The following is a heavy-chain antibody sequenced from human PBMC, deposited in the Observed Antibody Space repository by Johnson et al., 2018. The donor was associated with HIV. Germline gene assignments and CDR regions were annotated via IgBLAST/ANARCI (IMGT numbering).Heavy chain of an antibody. D-gene: IGHD7-27*01. Sequence: HVQLVESGGGLVQPGGSLRLSCAAAGFTFDDYGMSWVRQAPGKGLEWVAVISYDGSDKYHADSVKGRFTISRDSSKNPLYLQMNSLRAEDTAVYYCARENWGQRMNAFDIWGQGTMVTVSS. CDR2: ISYDGSDK. CDR3: ARENWGQRMNAFDI. V-gene: IGHV3-30*03. CDR1: GFTFDDYG. J-gene: IGHJ3*02.